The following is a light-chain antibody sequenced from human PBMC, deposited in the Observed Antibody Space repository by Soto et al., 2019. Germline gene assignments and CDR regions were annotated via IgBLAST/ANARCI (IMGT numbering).Light chain of an antibody. Sequence: QSVLTQPPSVSGAPGQGVTISYTGWSFNIGAGYGVNRYQQVPGTAPKFLVYGNSNRPSGVPDRFSGSKSGTSASLAITGLQAEDEADYYCQSYDSRLSGYVFGTGTKLPVL. V-gene: IGLV1-40*01. CDR2: GNS. CDR1: SFNIGAGYG. CDR3: QSYDSRLSGYV. J-gene: IGLJ1*01.